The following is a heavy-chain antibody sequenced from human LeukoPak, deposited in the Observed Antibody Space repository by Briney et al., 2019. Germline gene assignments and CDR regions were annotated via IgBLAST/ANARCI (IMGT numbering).Heavy chain of an antibody. CDR2: IWYDGSYK. J-gene: IGHJ4*02. Sequence: GGSLRLSCAASGFTFSNYAMHWVRQAPGKGLEWMAIIWYDGSYKYSADSVKGRFTISRDNSKNPLYLQMNSLRDEDTAIYYCANRRNYASDYWGQGTLVTVSS. V-gene: IGHV3-33*06. CDR3: ANRRNYASDY. D-gene: IGHD3-16*01. CDR1: GFTFSNYA.